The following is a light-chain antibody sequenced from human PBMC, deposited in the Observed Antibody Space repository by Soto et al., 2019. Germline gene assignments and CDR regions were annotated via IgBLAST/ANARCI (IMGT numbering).Light chain of an antibody. V-gene: IGKV3-20*01. CDR3: QQYGSSPT. CDR1: QSVSSSD. Sequence: EVVLTQSPGTLSLSPGERATLSCRASQSVSSSDLAWYQQKPGQAPRLLISGASGRATGIPDRFSASGSGTDFTLTISRLEPEDSAVYYCQQYGSSPTFGEGTRLEIK. CDR2: GAS. J-gene: IGKJ5*01.